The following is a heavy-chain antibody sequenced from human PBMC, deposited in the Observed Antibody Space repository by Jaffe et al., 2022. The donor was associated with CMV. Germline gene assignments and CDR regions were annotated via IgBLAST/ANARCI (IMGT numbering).Heavy chain of an antibody. CDR1: GYTFTNYY. V-gene: IGHV1-46*01. D-gene: IGHD4-4*01. CDR2: IIPGDGST. Sequence: QVQLVQSGAEVKKPGASVKVSCKASGYTFTNYYMNWVRQAPGQGPEWMGIIIPGDGSTRHAQKYQGRLTMTRDTSTSTVYMELSSLTSDDTAVYYCARVGNYVADHWGQGTLVTVSS. J-gene: IGHJ4*02. CDR3: ARVGNYVADH.